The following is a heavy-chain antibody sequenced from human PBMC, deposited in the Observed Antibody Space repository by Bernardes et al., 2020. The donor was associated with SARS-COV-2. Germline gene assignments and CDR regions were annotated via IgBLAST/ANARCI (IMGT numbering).Heavy chain of an antibody. D-gene: IGHD1-1*01. Sequence: ETLSLAWTVSGDSSSSSSYYWGWIRQPPGKGLEWIGSIYYSGSTYYSPSLKSRVTISVDTSMNQFSLKLSSVTAADTAVYYCARQGRVENWFDPWGQGTLVTVSS. V-gene: IGHV4-39*01. CDR1: GDSSSSSSYY. CDR3: ARQGRVENWFDP. J-gene: IGHJ5*02. CDR2: IYYSGST.